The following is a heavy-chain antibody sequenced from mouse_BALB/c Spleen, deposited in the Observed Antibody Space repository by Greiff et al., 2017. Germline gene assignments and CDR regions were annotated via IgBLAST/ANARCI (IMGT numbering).Heavy chain of an antibody. CDR1: GFTINDTY. D-gene: IGHD3-3*01. V-gene: IGHV14-3*02. CDR3: ARGWHWAFDV. CDR2: IDPANGNT. Sequence: EVQLQESGPELVKPGASVKFSCTASGFTINDTYMHWVKQRPEQGLEWIGRIDPANGNTKYDPKFQGKATITADTSSNTAYLQISSLTSEDTAVYYCARGWHWAFDVWGEGTTVTVSS. J-gene: IGHJ1*01.